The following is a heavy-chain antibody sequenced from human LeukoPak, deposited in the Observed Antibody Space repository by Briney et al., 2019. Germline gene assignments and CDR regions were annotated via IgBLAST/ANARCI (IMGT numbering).Heavy chain of an antibody. CDR2: IPYDGSNK. D-gene: IGHD3-10*01. CDR3: ARDLSRSFSMIRGLIQHREFDF. J-gene: IGHJ4*02. Sequence: GGSLRLSCAASGFTFSSYAMHWVRQAPGKGLEWVALIPYDGSNKYYADSVKGRFTNSRDNSKNTLYLQMNSLRTEDTAVYYCARDLSRSFSMIRGLIQHREFDFWGRGTLVTVSS. CDR1: GFTFSSYA. V-gene: IGHV3-30*04.